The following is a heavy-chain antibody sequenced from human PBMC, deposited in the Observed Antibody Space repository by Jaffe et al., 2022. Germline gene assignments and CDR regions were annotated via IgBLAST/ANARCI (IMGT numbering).Heavy chain of an antibody. Sequence: QVQLVESGGGLVKPGGSLRLSCEASGFTFSDYYMSWIRQTPEKGLEWVSDISNSGSRGGTMYYTDSVKGRFTISRDNAKSSLYLQMNSLRAEDTAVYYCARRASHNFWRGSYMTVYFFDSWGQGTLVTVSS. J-gene: IGHJ4*02. CDR3: ARRASHNFWRGSYMTVYFFDS. CDR1: GFTFSDYY. V-gene: IGHV3-11*01. D-gene: IGHD3-3*01. CDR2: ISNSGSRGGTM.